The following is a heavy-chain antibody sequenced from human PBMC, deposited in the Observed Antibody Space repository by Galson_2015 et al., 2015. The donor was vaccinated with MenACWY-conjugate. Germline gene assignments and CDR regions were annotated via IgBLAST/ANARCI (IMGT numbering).Heavy chain of an antibody. CDR3: ARDTRGHFDY. V-gene: IGHV3-7*03. CDR2: IKQDGREK. Sequence: SLRLSCAVSGFTFSSYWMSWVRQAPGKGLEWVANIKQDGREKNYVDSVKGRFTISRDNAGNSVYLQMDSLRVEDTAVYYCARDTRGHFDYGGQGTLVTFSS. CDR1: GFTFSSYW. J-gene: IGHJ4*02.